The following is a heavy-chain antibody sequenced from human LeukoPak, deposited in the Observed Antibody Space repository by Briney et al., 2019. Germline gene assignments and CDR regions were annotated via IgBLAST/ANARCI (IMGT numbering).Heavy chain of an antibody. CDR2: ISYDGSNK. CDR1: VFTFSSYA. D-gene: IGHD2-2*01. CDR3: ARDLSGRELGETYCSSTSCSSY. J-gene: IGHJ4*02. Sequence: GGSLRLSCAASVFTFSSYAMHWVRAARGKGLEWVAVISYDGSNKYYADSVKGRFTISRDNSKNTLYLQMNSLRAEDTAVYYCARDLSGRELGETYCSSTSCSSYWGQGTLVTVSS. V-gene: IGHV3-30*04.